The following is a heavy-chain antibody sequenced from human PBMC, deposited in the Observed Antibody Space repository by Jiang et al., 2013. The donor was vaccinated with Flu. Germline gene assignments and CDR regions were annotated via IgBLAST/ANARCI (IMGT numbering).Heavy chain of an antibody. CDR3: ATTTPYYYDSSGYYYVEAFDT. CDR2: INTNTGNP. J-gene: IGHJ3*02. D-gene: IGHD3-22*01. V-gene: IGHV7-4-1*02. Sequence: KASGYTFTSYAMNWVRQAPGQGLEWMGWINTNTGNPTYAQGFTGRFVFSLDTSVSTAYLQISSLKAEDTAVYYCATTTPYYYDSSGYYYVEAFDTWGQGTMVTVSS. CDR1: GYTFTSYA.